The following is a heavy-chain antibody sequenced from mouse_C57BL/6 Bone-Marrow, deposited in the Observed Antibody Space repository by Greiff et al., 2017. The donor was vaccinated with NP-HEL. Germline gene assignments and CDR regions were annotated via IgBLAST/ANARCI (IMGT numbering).Heavy chain of an antibody. CDR3: SRFGYFDV. CDR1: GYTFTGYW. Sequence: VQLQQSGAELMKPGASVKLSCTATGYTFTGYWIEWVKQRPGHGLEWIGEILPGGGSTYYDEKFKGKATFTADTSSNTVYMQLSSLTTEDSAIYYCSRFGYFDVWGTGTTVTVSS. V-gene: IGHV1-9*01. J-gene: IGHJ1*03. CDR2: ILPGGGST.